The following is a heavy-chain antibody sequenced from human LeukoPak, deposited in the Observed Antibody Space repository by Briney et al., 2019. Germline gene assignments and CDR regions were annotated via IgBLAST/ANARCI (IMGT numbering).Heavy chain of an antibody. D-gene: IGHD2-15*01. J-gene: IGHJ4*02. Sequence: PGGSLRLSCAASGFTFSSYAMSWVRQAPGKGLEWVSAISGSGGSTYYANSVKGRFTISRDNAKNSLYLQMNSLRAEDTALYYCAKDRTASPGSLDYWGQGTLVTVSS. CDR2: ISGSGGST. CDR3: AKDRTASPGSLDY. V-gene: IGHV3-23*01. CDR1: GFTFSSYA.